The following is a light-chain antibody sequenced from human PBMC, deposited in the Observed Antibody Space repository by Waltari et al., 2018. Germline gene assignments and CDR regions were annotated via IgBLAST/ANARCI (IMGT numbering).Light chain of an antibody. J-gene: IGKJ3*01. V-gene: IGKV3-20*01. CDR1: QNIRSNC. Sequence: EIVLTQSPGTLSLSPGERATLSCRASQNIRSNCLAWYQQKPGQAPGPLIYDASTRATGIPDRFSGSGSGTDFTLTISRLEPEDFAVYYCQQYGSSPFIFGPGTKVDIK. CDR2: DAS. CDR3: QQYGSSPFI.